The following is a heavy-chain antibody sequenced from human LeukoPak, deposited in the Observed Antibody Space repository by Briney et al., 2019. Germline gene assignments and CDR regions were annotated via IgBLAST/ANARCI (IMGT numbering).Heavy chain of an antibody. V-gene: IGHV4-34*01. Sequence: KPSETLSLTCAVYGGSFSGYYWSWIRQPPGKGLEWIGEINHSGSTNYDPSLKSPVTISVDTSKNQFSLKLSSVTAADAAVYYCASSGYDSSGYPDYWGQGTLVTVSS. CDR1: GGSFSGYY. CDR3: ASSGYDSSGYPDY. CDR2: INHSGST. D-gene: IGHD3-22*01. J-gene: IGHJ4*02.